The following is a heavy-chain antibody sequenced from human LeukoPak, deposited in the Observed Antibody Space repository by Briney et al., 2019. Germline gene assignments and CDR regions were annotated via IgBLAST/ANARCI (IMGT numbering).Heavy chain of an antibody. CDR2: IKNKDEGEKT. CDR3: TTGIDYGGGY. J-gene: IGHJ4*02. Sequence: GGSLRLSCAASGFTVSSKYMSWVRQAPGKGLEWVGRIKNKDEGEKTDYAAPVKGRFTISRDDSKATLFLQMNSLKMEDTAIYYCTTGIDYGGGYWGQGTLVSVSS. CDR1: GFTVSSKY. V-gene: IGHV3-15*05. D-gene: IGHD3-16*01.